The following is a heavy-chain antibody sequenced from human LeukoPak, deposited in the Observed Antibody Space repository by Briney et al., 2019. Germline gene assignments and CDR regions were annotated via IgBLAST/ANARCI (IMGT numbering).Heavy chain of an antibody. D-gene: IGHD6-6*01. CDR3: ARGIHNSCDY. CDR1: GFTFSGYW. V-gene: IGHV3-7*05. Sequence: GGSLRLSCAASGFTFSGYWMSWVRQAPGKGLEWVANINPDGSGKYYVDSVKGRFSISRDSAKSSMYLQMDSLRAEDTAVYYCARGIHNSCDYWGQGALVTVSS. CDR2: INPDGSGK. J-gene: IGHJ4*02.